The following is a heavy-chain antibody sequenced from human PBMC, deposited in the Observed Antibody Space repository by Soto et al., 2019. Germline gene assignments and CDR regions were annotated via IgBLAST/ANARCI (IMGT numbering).Heavy chain of an antibody. CDR1: GYTFTSYD. J-gene: IGHJ6*02. D-gene: IGHD2-2*01. CDR2: MNPNSGNT. Sequence: VASVKVSCKASGYTFTSYDINWVRQATGQGLEWMGWMNPNSGNTGYAQKFQGRVTITADESTSTAYMELSSLRSEDTAVYYCARDQCSSTSCSKTRTRGLLVPGNYYGMDVWGQGTTVTVSS. V-gene: IGHV1-8*01. CDR3: ARDQCSSTSCSKTRTRGLLVPGNYYGMDV.